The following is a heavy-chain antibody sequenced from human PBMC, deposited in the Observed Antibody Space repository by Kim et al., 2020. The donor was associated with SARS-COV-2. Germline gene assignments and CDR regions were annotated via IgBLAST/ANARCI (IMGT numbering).Heavy chain of an antibody. J-gene: IGHJ6*01. Sequence: GGSLRLSCAASGFTFSGYSMNWVRQAPGKGLEWVSYISSSGGTMYYADSVKGRFTISRDNAKNSLYLQMNNLRAEDTAVYYCATGPYRYDLFCYYCGMDV. D-gene: IGHD3-3*01. V-gene: IGHV3-48*04. CDR1: GFTFSGYS. CDR2: ISSSGGTM. CDR3: ATGPYRYDLFCYYCGMDV.